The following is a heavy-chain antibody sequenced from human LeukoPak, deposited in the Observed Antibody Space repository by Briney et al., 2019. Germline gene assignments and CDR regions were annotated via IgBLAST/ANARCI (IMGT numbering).Heavy chain of an antibody. CDR1: GPTVSGSW. CDR3: VSWSGYGAY. Sequence: PGGSLRLSCAASGPTVSGSWMSWIRQAPGKGLEWVAHINQAGSDKYYVDSVKGRFTISRDNAENSLFLQMNSLRAEDTAVYYCVSWSGYGAYWGQGTLVTVSS. J-gene: IGHJ4*02. CDR2: INQAGSDK. V-gene: IGHV3-7*01. D-gene: IGHD2-15*01.